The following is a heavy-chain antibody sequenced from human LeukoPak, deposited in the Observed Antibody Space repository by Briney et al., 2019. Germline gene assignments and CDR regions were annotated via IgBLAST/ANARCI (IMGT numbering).Heavy chain of an antibody. J-gene: IGHJ4*02. D-gene: IGHD6-13*01. Sequence: GGSLRLSCVVSGFTFTSTPMNWVRQAPGKGLEWVSASGTGGDTYYADSVKGRFTISRDNSKNTLYLQMNSLRAEDTAVYYCARDKGAAAANDYWGQGTLVTVSS. CDR3: ARDKGAAAANDY. CDR1: GFTFTSTP. CDR2: SGTGGDT. V-gene: IGHV3-23*01.